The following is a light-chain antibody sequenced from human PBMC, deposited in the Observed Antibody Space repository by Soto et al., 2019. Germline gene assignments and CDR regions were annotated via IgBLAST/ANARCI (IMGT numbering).Light chain of an antibody. CDR1: QSVSSW. CDR3: QHYNSYPLT. Sequence: IQMTQSPSTLSASVGDRVTITCRASQSVSSWLAWYQQRPGKAPKLLIHKASSLESGVPSRFSGSGSGTEFTLTISSLQPDDLATYYCQHYNSYPLTFGGGTKVDIK. V-gene: IGKV1-5*03. J-gene: IGKJ4*01. CDR2: KAS.